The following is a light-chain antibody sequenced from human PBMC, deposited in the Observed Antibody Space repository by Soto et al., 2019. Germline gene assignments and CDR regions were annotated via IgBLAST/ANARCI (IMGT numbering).Light chain of an antibody. CDR3: LSWATRRALV. CDR1: SSDVGSFNF. J-gene: IGLJ2*01. Sequence: QSALTQPASVSGAPGQSIAISCTGTSSDVGSFNFVSWYQQHPGKVPKLIIYEVSNRPSGVSSRFSGSKSGDTASLIISGLQAEGEADYYCLSWATRRALVFGGGTKLTVL. V-gene: IGLV2-14*01. CDR2: EVS.